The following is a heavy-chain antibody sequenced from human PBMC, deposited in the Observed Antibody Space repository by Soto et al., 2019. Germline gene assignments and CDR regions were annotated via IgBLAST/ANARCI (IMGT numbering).Heavy chain of an antibody. CDR1: GYTFTSYA. Sequence: ASVKVSCKASGYTFTSYAMHWVRQAPGQRLEWMGWINAGNGNTKYSQKFQGRVTITRDTSASTAYMELSSLRSEDTAVYYCASSGVTTDYYYYMDVWGKGTTVTVSS. CDR2: INAGNGNT. CDR3: ASSGVTTDYYYYMDV. V-gene: IGHV1-3*01. J-gene: IGHJ6*03. D-gene: IGHD4-4*01.